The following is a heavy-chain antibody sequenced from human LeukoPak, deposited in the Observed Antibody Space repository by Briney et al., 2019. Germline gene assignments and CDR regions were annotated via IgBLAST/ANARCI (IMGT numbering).Heavy chain of an antibody. V-gene: IGHV1-8*02. J-gene: IGHJ4*02. CDR1: GYTFTSYG. CDR2: MNPNSGNT. D-gene: IGHD3-10*01. Sequence: ASVKVSCKASGYTFTSYGISWVRQATGQGLEWMGWMNPNSGNTGYAQKFQGRVTMTRNTSISTAYMELSSLRSEDTAVYYCARLKMVRGALLLDYWGQGTLVTVSS. CDR3: ARLKMVRGALLLDY.